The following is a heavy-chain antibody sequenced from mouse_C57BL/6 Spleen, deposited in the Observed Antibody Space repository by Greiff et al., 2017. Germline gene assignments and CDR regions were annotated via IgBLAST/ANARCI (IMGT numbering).Heavy chain of an antibody. CDR1: GFNIKNTY. CDR2: IDPANGNT. D-gene: IGHD1-1*01. CDR3: ATGTTVVARYFDV. V-gene: IGHV14-3*01. Sequence: VQLKQSVAELVRPGASVKLSCTASGFNIKNTYMHWVKQRPEQGLEWIGRIDPANGNTKYAPKFQGKATITADTSSNTAYLQLSSLTSEDTAIYYCATGTTVVARYFDVWGTETTVTVSS. J-gene: IGHJ1*03.